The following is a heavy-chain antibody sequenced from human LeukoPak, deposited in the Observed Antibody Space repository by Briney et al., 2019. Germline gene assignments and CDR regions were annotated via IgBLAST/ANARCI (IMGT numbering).Heavy chain of an antibody. V-gene: IGHV4-59*01. Sequence: SETLSLTCTVSGGSISSYYWSWIRQPPGKGLEWIGYIYYSGSTYYNPSLKSRVTISVDTSKNQFSLKLSSVTAADTAVYYCARVRGGSRCCTNGVCHSDDAFDIWGQGTMVTVSS. CDR1: GGSISSYY. D-gene: IGHD2-8*01. CDR3: ARVRGGSRCCTNGVCHSDDAFDI. CDR2: IYYSGST. J-gene: IGHJ3*02.